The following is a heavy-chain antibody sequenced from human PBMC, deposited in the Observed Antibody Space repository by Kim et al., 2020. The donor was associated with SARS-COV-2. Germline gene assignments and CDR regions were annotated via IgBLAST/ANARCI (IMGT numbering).Heavy chain of an antibody. J-gene: IGHJ5*02. D-gene: IGHD3-16*01. CDR1: GDSISLYY. V-gene: IGHV4-59*08. Sequence: SETLSLTCTVSGDSISLYYWSWIRQPPEKRMEWIGYIYYSGTTNYNPSLQSRVTMSIATSTNQISLKLTSVTAADTAVYYCARIKWVQGLGTPNNWLDPWGPGTLVTVSS. CDR3: ARIKWVQGLGTPNNWLDP. CDR2: IYYSGTT.